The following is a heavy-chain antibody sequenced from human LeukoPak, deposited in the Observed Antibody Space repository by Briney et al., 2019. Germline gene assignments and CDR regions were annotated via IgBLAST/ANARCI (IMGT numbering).Heavy chain of an antibody. CDR1: GYTFTSYG. D-gene: IGHD2-15*01. V-gene: IGHV1-18*01. J-gene: IGHJ4*02. CDR3: ARGYCSGGSCYSVHFDY. Sequence: ASVKVSCKASGYTFTSYGISWARQAPGQGLEWMGWISAYNGNTNYAQKLQGRVTMTTDTSTSTAYMELRSLRSDDTAVYYCARGYCSGGSCYSVHFDYWGQGTLVTVSS. CDR2: ISAYNGNT.